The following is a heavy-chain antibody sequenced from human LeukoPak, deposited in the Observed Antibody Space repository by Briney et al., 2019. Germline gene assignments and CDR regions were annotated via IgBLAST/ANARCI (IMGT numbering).Heavy chain of an antibody. CDR3: GAGQGYTWQY. CDR2: IFHSGNT. CDR1: GDSISSSNY. V-gene: IGHV4-4*02. Sequence: TSETLSLTCAVSGDSISSSNYWTWARQPPGKGLEWIGEIFHSGNTIYNPSLKSRLTISVDKSKNQFSLKLTSVIAADTALYYCGAGQGYTWQYWGQGTLVTVSS. J-gene: IGHJ1*01. D-gene: IGHD5-24*01.